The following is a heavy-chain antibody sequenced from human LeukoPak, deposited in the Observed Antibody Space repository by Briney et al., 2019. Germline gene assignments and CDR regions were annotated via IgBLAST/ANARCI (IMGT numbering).Heavy chain of an antibody. V-gene: IGHV4-4*09. Sequence: SETLSLTCTVSGVSITSDYWSWIRQPPGKGLEWIGYIYTGGNAIYNPSLKSRVTISVDTSKNQFSLKLSSVTAADTAVYYCARVHGGFDYWGQGTLVTVSS. J-gene: IGHJ4*02. CDR3: ARVHGGFDY. CDR2: IYTGGNA. CDR1: GVSITSDY.